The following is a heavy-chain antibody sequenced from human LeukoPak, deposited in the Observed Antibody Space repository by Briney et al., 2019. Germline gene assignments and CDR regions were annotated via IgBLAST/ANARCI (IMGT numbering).Heavy chain of an antibody. V-gene: IGHV4-59*02. CDR1: GGSVSSYH. CDR2: LSYSGST. J-gene: IGHJ4*02. CDR3: ARGGSGYYIAVFDY. Sequence: SETLSLTCTVSGGSVSSYHWSWIRQPPGKGLEWIGSLSYSGSTYCNPSLKSRVTISVDTSKTHLSLRLSSVTAADTAVYYCARGGSGYYIAVFDYWGQGTLVTVSS. D-gene: IGHD5-12*01.